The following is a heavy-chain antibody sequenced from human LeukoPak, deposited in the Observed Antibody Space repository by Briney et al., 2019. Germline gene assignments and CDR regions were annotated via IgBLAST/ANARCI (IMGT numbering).Heavy chain of an antibody. J-gene: IGHJ3*02. D-gene: IGHD6-13*01. CDR3: ARATSGAAAPMGRAFDI. CDR2: MNPNSGNT. Sequence: ASVKVPCKASGYTFTSYDINWVRQATGQGLEWMGWMNPNSGNTGYAQKFQGRVTITRNTSISTAYMELSSLRSGDTAVYYCARATSGAAAPMGRAFDIWGQGTMVTVSS. CDR1: GYTFTSYD. V-gene: IGHV1-8*03.